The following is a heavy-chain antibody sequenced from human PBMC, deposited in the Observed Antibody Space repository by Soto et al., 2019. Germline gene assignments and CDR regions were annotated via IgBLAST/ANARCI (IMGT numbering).Heavy chain of an antibody. Sequence: GGSLRLSCAASGFTFSRYAMSWVRQAPGKGLEWVSGITGSGDTTNYADSVKGRFTISRDNSKNTLYLQLNTLRAEDTAIYYCAKAHLGYCSGDNCYFDSWRQGNLVTVSS. CDR2: ITGSGDTT. J-gene: IGHJ4*02. D-gene: IGHD2-15*01. CDR3: AKAHLGYCSGDNCYFDS. CDR1: GFTFSRYA. V-gene: IGHV3-23*01.